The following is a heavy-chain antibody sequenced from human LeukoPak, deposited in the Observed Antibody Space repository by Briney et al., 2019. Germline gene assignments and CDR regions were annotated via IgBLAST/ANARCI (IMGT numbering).Heavy chain of an antibody. Sequence: SETLSLTCTVSGASMSSHYWTWMRQDPGTGLEWIGNIYHTGSTSYNPALESRVSISLDTSNNQFSLKLTSVTAADTAVYYCAKEGGPARPGLDSWGQGTLVTVSS. D-gene: IGHD6-6*01. CDR3: AKEGGPARPGLDS. CDR2: IYHTGST. CDR1: GASMSSHY. V-gene: IGHV4-59*11. J-gene: IGHJ4*02.